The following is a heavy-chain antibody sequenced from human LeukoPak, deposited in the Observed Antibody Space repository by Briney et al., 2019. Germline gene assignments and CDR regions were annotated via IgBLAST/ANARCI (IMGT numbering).Heavy chain of an antibody. Sequence: GGSLRLSCAASGFTFSSYSMNWVRQAPGKGLEWVSSISSSSSYIYYADSVKGRFTISRDNSKNTLYLQMNSLRAEDTAVYYCARDRAMGTFDYWGQGTLVTVSS. J-gene: IGHJ4*02. CDR1: GFTFSSYS. CDR3: ARDRAMGTFDY. V-gene: IGHV3-21*01. D-gene: IGHD5-24*01. CDR2: ISSSSSYI.